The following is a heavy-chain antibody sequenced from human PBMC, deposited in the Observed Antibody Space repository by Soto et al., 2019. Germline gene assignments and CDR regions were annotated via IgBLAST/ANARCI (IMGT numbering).Heavy chain of an antibody. Sequence: PSETLSLTCAVSGYSITTGYYWGWVRRPPGKGLEWIGSVYHSGRTSYNPSLESRVTISVDTSKNQFSLGLSSVTAADTAVYYCARGVNYYDSSGFYPRDYWGQGIMVTVYS. CDR1: GYSITTGYY. CDR3: ARGVNYYDSSGFYPRDY. J-gene: IGHJ4*02. V-gene: IGHV4-38-2*01. CDR2: VYHSGRT. D-gene: IGHD3-22*01.